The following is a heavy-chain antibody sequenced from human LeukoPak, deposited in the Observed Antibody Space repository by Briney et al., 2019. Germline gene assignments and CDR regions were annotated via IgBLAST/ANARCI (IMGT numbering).Heavy chain of an antibody. CDR1: GVIFRRYA. CDR2: ISGSSRDT. J-gene: IGHJ4*02. Sequence: GGSLRLSCADSGVIFRRYAMRCVCEAPGKGLEWVSVISGSSRDTYYAASVKGRFTISRDNSKNTLYLQMNSLRAEDTAVYYCAKGYQSILWYLPFDYWGQGTLVTVSS. V-gene: IGHV3-23*01. CDR3: AKGYQSILWYLPFDY. D-gene: IGHD2-21*01.